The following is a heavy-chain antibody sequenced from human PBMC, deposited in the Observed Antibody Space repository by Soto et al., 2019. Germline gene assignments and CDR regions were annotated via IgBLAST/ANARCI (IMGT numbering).Heavy chain of an antibody. V-gene: IGHV1-69*05. CDR1: VGTLSSYA. Sequence: AAVQVTCKASVGTLSSYAISWVRQAPGQGLEWMGGIIPIFGTANYAQNVQGRVTMTTDTSTSTAYMELRSLRSDDTAVYYCARGGQECSSTGCSYIYDGMDVWGQGTTVTVSS. CDR3: ARGGQECSSTGCSYIYDGMDV. D-gene: IGHD2-2*01. CDR2: IIPIFGTA. J-gene: IGHJ6*02.